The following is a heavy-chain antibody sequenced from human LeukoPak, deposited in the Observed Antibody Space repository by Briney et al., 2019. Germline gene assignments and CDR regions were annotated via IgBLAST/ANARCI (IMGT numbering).Heavy chain of an antibody. CDR1: GFTFSTYE. D-gene: IGHD3-22*01. J-gene: IGHJ4*02. Sequence: GGSLRLSCAASGFTFSTYEMNWVRQAPGKGLEWISYISDRGASIYYADSVKGRFTISRDNAKNSLYLQMNSLRGEDTAVYYCARDSGYCDNINCHHFDYWGQGTPVTVSS. CDR3: ARDSGYCDNINCHHFDY. V-gene: IGHV3-48*03. CDR2: ISDRGASI.